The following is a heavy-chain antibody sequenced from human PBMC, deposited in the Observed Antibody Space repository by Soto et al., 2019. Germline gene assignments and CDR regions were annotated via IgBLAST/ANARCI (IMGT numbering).Heavy chain of an antibody. CDR1: GFSFSSYW. V-gene: IGHV3-74*01. J-gene: IGHJ4*02. Sequence: GGSLRLSCAASGFSFSSYWMHWVRQAPGKGLEWVSQINSDGSITSYADSVRGRFTISRDNAKNTLYLQMNSLRAEDTAVYYCAKSGITRDSDYWGQGALVTVSS. CDR2: INSDGSIT. D-gene: IGHD3-10*01. CDR3: AKSGITRDSDY.